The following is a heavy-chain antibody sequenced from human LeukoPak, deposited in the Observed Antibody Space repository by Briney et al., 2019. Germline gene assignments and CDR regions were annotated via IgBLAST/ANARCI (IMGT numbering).Heavy chain of an antibody. V-gene: IGHV4-39*01. D-gene: IGHD7-27*01. J-gene: IGHJ4*02. Sequence: SETLSLTCTVSGGSISSSSYYWGWIRQPPGKGLGWIGSISYSGNTYYNPSLKSRVTISADTSKNQFSLKLSSVTAADTAVYYCARVHWGSGGSGSFDFWGQGTLVTVSS. CDR1: GGSISSSSYY. CDR3: ARVHWGSGGSGSFDF. CDR2: ISYSGNT.